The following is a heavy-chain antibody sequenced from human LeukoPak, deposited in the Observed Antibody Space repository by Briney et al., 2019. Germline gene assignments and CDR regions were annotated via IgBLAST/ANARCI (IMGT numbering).Heavy chain of an antibody. J-gene: IGHJ4*02. D-gene: IGHD2-2*01. CDR1: GFSFSGSW. CDR2: INMDGSIA. Sequence: GGSLRLSCAASGFSFSGSWMHWVRQVPGKGLVWVSRINMDGSIATYADSAKGRFTISRDNAKNTLYLQMNSLRAEDTALYYCVRDGSTTNWPYYFDYWGQGTLVTVSS. V-gene: IGHV3-74*01. CDR3: VRDGSTTNWPYYFDY.